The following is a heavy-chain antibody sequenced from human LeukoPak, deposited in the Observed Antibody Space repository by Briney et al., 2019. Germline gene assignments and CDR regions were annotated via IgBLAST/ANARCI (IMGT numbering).Heavy chain of an antibody. CDR1: GGSISSYY. V-gene: IGHV4-59*04. CDR2: IYYSGST. D-gene: IGHD3-10*01. CDR3: ARNVSRGYFDY. Sequence: SETLSLTCTVSGGSISSYYWSWIRQPPGKGLEWIGYIYYSGSTHYNPSLKSRVTISVDTSKSQFSLKLSSVTAADTAVYFCARNVSRGYFDYWGQGTLVTVSS. J-gene: IGHJ4*02.